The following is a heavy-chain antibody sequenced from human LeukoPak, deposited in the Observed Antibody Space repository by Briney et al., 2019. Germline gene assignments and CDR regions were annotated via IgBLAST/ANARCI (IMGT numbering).Heavy chain of an antibody. V-gene: IGHV3-23*01. CDR1: GFTFSSYA. CDR3: AKDAPTVRGYYGSGSYYWPYFDY. D-gene: IGHD3-10*01. CDR2: ISGSGGST. Sequence: GGSLRLSCAASGFTFSSYAMSWVRQAPGKGLEWVSAISGSGGSTYYADPVKGRFTISRDNSKNTLYLQMNSLRAEDTAVYYCAKDAPTVRGYYGSGSYYWPYFDYWGQGTLVTVSS. J-gene: IGHJ4*02.